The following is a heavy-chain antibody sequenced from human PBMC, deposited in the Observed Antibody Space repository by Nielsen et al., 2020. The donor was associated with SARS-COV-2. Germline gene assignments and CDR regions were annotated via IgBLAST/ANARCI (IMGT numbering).Heavy chain of an antibody. V-gene: IGHV3-9*01. D-gene: IGHD3-22*01. Sequence: SLKISCAASGFTFDDYAMHWVRQAPGKGLEWVSGISWNSGSIGYADSVKGRFTISRDNAKNSLYLQMNSLRAEDTALHYCAKGYDSTRRGFDPWGQGTLVTVSS. CDR1: GFTFDDYA. CDR2: ISWNSGSI. J-gene: IGHJ5*02. CDR3: AKGYDSTRRGFDP.